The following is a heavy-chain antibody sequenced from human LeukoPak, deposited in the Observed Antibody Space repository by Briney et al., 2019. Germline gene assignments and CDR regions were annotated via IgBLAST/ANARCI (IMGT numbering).Heavy chain of an antibody. CDR3: VKGFGSSSWFDY. Sequence: GGSLRLSCAASGFTFSSYAMSWVRQAPGKGLEWVSGISGSGDSTYYADSVKGRFTISRDNSKNTLYLQMNSLRDEDTAVYYCVKGFGSSSWFDYWGQGTLVTVSS. V-gene: IGHV3-23*01. D-gene: IGHD6-13*01. CDR2: ISGSGDST. CDR1: GFTFSSYA. J-gene: IGHJ4*02.